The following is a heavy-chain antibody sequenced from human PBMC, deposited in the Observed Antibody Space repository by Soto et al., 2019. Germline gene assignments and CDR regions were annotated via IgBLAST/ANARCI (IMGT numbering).Heavy chain of an antibody. V-gene: IGHV4-34*01. CDR1: GGSFSGYY. CDR3: ARDKITGLFDY. D-gene: IGHD2-8*02. Sequence: QVQLQQWGAGLLKPSETLSLTCAVYGGSFSGYYWTWIRQPPWTGLAWIGEINHSGSTNYNPSLKSRVTISVDTSKNQFSLKLTSVTAADTAVYYCARDKITGLFDYWGQGTLVTVSS. CDR2: INHSGST. J-gene: IGHJ4*02.